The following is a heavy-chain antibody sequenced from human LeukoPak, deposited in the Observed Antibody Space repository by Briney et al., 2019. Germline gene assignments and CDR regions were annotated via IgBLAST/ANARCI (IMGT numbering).Heavy chain of an antibody. CDR1: GFTFTTYA. D-gene: IGHD2-15*01. Sequence: GGSLRLSCGASGFTFTTYAMTWVRQAPGKGLEWVSAISGSGGTTYYADSVKGRFTISRDNSKNTLYLQMNSLRAEDTAVYYCAKDRGMFLVGYLDYWGQGTLVTVSS. V-gene: IGHV3-23*01. J-gene: IGHJ4*02. CDR3: AKDRGMFLVGYLDY. CDR2: ISGSGGTT.